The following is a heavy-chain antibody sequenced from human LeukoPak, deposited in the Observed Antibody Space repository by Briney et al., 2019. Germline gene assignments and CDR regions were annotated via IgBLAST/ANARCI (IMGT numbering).Heavy chain of an antibody. CDR3: ARTATRSMVRGVIIGLNWFDP. CDR1: GFTFSSYA. V-gene: IGHV3-30-3*01. J-gene: IGHJ5*02. D-gene: IGHD3-10*01. CDR2: ISYDGSNK. Sequence: GGSLRLSCAASGFTFSSYAMHWVRQAPGKGLEWVAVISYDGSNKYYADSVKGRFTISRDNSKNTLYLQMDSLRAEDTAVYYCARTATRSMVRGVIIGLNWFDPWGQGTLVTVSS.